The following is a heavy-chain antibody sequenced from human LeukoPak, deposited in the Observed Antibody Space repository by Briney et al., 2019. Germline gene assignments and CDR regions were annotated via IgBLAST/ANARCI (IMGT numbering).Heavy chain of an antibody. CDR2: IYSSGST. CDR3: ASHGSGGRAFDI. Sequence: SETQSLPCGVSGGSNSSYYGRGTRQPPGKGLEWIGSIYSSGSTNSNPSLKSRVTISVDASKSQFSLKMTSVTAADTAVYSCASHGSGGRAFDIWGQGTMVTVSS. CDR1: GGSNSSYY. D-gene: IGHD1-26*01. V-gene: IGHV4-4*09. J-gene: IGHJ3*02.